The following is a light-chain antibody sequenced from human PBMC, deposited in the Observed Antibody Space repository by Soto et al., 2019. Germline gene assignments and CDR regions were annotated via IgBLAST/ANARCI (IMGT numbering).Light chain of an antibody. Sequence: EILMSQSPGTLEVSAGHRTILNRRSSLTLSSSHLAWYQQKPGQAPRLVIYGASTRATGIADRFSGSGSGTAFTLTIARLEPEDFAAYFCHQFGSSPQTFGGGTKVEIK. V-gene: IGKV3-20*01. CDR3: HQFGSSPQT. CDR2: GAS. J-gene: IGKJ4*02. CDR1: LTLSSSH.